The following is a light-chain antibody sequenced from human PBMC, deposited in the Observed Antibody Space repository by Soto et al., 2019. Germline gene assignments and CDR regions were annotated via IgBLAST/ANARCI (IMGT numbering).Light chain of an antibody. J-gene: IGLJ3*02. CDR1: SSNIGRNS. CDR2: SYN. CDR3: AAWDDSLSGPV. Sequence: QSVLTQPPSASGTPGQRVTISCSGSSSNIGRNSVNWYQHLPGTAPKLLIYSYNQRPSGVPDRLSGSKSDSSASLAISGLQSEDEADYYCAAWDDSLSGPVFGGGTKLTVL. V-gene: IGLV1-44*01.